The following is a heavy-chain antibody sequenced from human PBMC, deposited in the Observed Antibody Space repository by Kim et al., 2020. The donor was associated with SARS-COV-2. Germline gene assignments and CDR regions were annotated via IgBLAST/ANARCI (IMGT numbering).Heavy chain of an antibody. Sequence: YNPSLWSRVTISPDTSKTRISLTLNSLTAADTAVYYCARSYTNDWFDAFDIWGQGTMVTVSS. D-gene: IGHD3-9*01. J-gene: IGHJ3*02. CDR3: ARSYTNDWFDAFDI. V-gene: IGHV4-4*09.